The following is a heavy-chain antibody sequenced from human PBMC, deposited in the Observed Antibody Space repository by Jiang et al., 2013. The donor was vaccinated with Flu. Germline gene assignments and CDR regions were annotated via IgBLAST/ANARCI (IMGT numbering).Heavy chain of an antibody. CDR2: TYYRSRWYS. CDR3: TRGGFGWSAFDFHF. V-gene: IGHV6-1*01. D-gene: IGHD6-19*01. CDR1: GDSVSSNSVA. Sequence: QTLSLTCAISGDSVSSNSVAWNWIRQSPSGGLEWLGRTYYRSRWYSDYAVSVKSRITLNPDTSENQFSLHLDSVTPDDTAVYYCTRGGFGWSAFDFHFWGQGTLVTVSS. J-gene: IGHJ4*02.